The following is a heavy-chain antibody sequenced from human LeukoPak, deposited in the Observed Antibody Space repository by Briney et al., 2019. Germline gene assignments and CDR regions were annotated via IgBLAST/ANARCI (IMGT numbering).Heavy chain of an antibody. CDR1: GGAISSSSYD. V-gene: IGHV4-39*01. J-gene: IGHJ3*02. D-gene: IGHD2-2*01. CDR2: IYYSGST. CDR3: ASPNIVVVPAAYTYDI. Sequence: KPSETLSLTCTVSGGAISSSSYDRGWIRQPPGKGLEWGGSIYYSGSTYYNPSLKSRVTISVDTSKNQFSLKLSSVTAADTAVYYCASPNIVVVPAAYTYDIWGQGTMVTVSS.